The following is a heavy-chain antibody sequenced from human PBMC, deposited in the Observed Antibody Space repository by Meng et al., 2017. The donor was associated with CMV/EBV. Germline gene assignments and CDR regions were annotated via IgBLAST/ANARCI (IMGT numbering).Heavy chain of an antibody. CDR3: ARATDCSGGSCFATACDY. V-gene: IGHV1-2*02. CDR1: GYTFTGYC. CDR2: INPNSGGT. J-gene: IGHJ4*02. D-gene: IGHD2-15*01. Sequence: ASVKVSCKASGYTFTGYCMHWVRQAPGQGLEWMGWINPNSGGTNYAQKFQGRVTMTRDTSISTAYMELSRLRSDDTAVYYCARATDCSGGSCFATACDYWGQGTLVTVSS.